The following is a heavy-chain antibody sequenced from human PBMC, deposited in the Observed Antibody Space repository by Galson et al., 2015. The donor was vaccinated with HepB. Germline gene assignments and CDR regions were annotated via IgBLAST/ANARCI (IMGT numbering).Heavy chain of an antibody. CDR1: GFTFSSFA. V-gene: IGHV3-30-3*01. CDR2: ISYDGANK. J-gene: IGHJ5*02. CDR3: ARDWLYHSNPTWFDP. Sequence: SLRLSCAASGFTFSSFAMHWVRQAPGRGLEWVAAISYDGANKHYSGSVRGRFIVSRDNSKNTLFLQMNSLRADETAVYYCARDWLYHSNPTWFDPWGQGTLVTVSS. D-gene: IGHD6-19*01.